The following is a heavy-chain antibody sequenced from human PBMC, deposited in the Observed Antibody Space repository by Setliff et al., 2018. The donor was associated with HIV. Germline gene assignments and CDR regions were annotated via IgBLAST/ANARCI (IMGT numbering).Heavy chain of an antibody. V-gene: IGHV4-4*09. J-gene: IGHJ4*02. CDR2: IFSSGST. D-gene: IGHD3-9*01. CDR1: GDSISSYS. CDR3: AKTIGRYFDIFDN. Sequence: SETLSLTCTVSGDSISSYSWNWIRQSPGGGLEWIGFIFSSGSTKYNPSLQSRVTMSIDTPKNQFSLKLNSVTAADTAVYYCAKTIGRYFDIFDNWGQGTLVTVSS.